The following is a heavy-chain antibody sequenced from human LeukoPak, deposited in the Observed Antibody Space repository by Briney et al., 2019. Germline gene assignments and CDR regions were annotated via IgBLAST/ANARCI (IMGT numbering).Heavy chain of an antibody. CDR2: IWYDGSNK. J-gene: IGHJ4*02. D-gene: IGHD3-10*01. CDR1: GFTFSSYG. CDR3: AKEVARGLLWFGGDSEPIDY. Sequence: PGRSLRLSCAASGFTFSSYGMHWVRQAPGKGLEWVAVIWYDGSNKYYADSVKGRFTISRDNSKNTLYLQMNSLGAEDTAVYYCAKEVARGLLWFGGDSEPIDYWGQGTLVTVSS. V-gene: IGHV3-33*06.